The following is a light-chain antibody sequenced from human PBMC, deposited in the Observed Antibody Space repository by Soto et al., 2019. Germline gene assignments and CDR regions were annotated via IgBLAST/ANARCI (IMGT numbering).Light chain of an antibody. CDR2: EVS. CDR1: SSDVGGYNY. V-gene: IGLV2-14*01. J-gene: IGLJ1*01. CDR3: SSYTSSYIYV. Sequence: QSALTQPASVSWSPGQSITISCTGRSSDVGGYNYVSWYQQYQGKAPSLMIYEVSNRPSGVSARFSGSKSGNTASLTISGLQDEDEADYYCSSYTSSYIYVFGTGTKVTVL.